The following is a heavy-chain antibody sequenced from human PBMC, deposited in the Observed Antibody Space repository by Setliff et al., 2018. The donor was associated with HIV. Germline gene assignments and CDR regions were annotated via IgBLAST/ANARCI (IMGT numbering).Heavy chain of an antibody. J-gene: IGHJ2*01. D-gene: IGHD2-15*01. CDR2: ISYSGST. CDR1: GGSISSSTYY. V-gene: IGHV4-39*01. CDR3: ASPRGYCSGGTCHFWYFDL. Sequence: AETLSLTCTVSGGSISSSTYYWGWIRQPPGKGLEWIGTISYSGSTYYNPSLKSRVIISVDTSKNQFSLKLSSVTAADTAVYYCASPRGYCSGGTCHFWYFDLWGRGTLVTVSS.